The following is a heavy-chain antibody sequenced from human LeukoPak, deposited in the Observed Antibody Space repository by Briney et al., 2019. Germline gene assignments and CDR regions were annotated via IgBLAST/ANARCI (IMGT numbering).Heavy chain of an antibody. D-gene: IGHD3-3*01. CDR3: ARVGDFWSGYYTWFDP. CDR2: IYYSGST. Sequence: PSETLSLTCTVSGGSISSYYWSWIRQPPGKGLEWIGYIYYSGSTNYNPSLKSRVTISVGTSKNQFSLKLSSVTAADTAVYYCARVGDFWSGYYTWFDPWGQGTLVTVSS. CDR1: GGSISSYY. J-gene: IGHJ5*02. V-gene: IGHV4-59*01.